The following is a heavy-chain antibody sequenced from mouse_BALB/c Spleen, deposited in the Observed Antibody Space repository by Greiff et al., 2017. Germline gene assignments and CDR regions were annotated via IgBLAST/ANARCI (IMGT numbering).Heavy chain of an antibody. Sequence: EVKLVESGGGLVKPGGSLKLSCAASGFAFSSYDMSWVRQTPEKRLEWVAYISSGGGSTYYPDTVKGRFTISRDNAKNTLYLQMSSLKSEDTAMYYCARRPMITRAMDYWGQGTSVTVSS. V-gene: IGHV5-12-1*01. CDR3: ARRPMITRAMDY. J-gene: IGHJ4*01. CDR2: ISSGGGST. CDR1: GFAFSSYD. D-gene: IGHD2-4*01.